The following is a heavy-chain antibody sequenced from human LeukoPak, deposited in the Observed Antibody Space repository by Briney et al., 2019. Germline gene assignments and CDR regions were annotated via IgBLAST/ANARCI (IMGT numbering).Heavy chain of an antibody. V-gene: IGHV4-59*08. Sequence: PSETLSLTCTVSGGSISSYYWSWIRQSPGEGLEWIGYIFFTGNTNYNPSLRSRVTISIDTSKNQFSLQLSSVTAADTAVYYCARAPNAFDIWGQGTMVTVSS. J-gene: IGHJ3*02. CDR3: ARAPNAFDI. CDR1: GGSISSYY. CDR2: IFFTGNT.